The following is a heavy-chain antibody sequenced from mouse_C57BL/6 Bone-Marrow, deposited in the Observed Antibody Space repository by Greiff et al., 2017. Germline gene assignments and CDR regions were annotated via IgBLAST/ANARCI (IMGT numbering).Heavy chain of an antibody. D-gene: IGHD1-1*01. CDR2: IHPNSGST. CDR3: ARAPIYYYGSRYFDV. Sequence: QVQLQQPGAELVKPGASVKLSCKASGYTFTSYWMHWVKQRPGQGLEWIGMIHPNSGSTNYNEKFKSKATLTVDKSSSTAYMQLSSLTSEDSAVYYCARAPIYYYGSRYFDVWGTGTTVTVSS. J-gene: IGHJ1*03. V-gene: IGHV1-64*01. CDR1: GYTFTSYW.